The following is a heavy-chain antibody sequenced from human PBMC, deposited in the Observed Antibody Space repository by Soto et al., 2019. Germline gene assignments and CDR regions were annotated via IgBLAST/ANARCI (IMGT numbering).Heavy chain of an antibody. J-gene: IGHJ3*02. V-gene: IGHV3-11*01. CDR3: ARLSAHDAFDI. CDR2: ISSSGSSL. Sequence: QVQLVESGGGLVKPGGSLRLSCAASGFTFSDYYMSWVRQAPGEGLEWVSYISSSGSSLYYADSVKGRFTISRDNAQNSLYLQMNRLRAADTAIYYCARLSAHDAFDIWGQWTMVTVSS. CDR1: GFTFSDYY.